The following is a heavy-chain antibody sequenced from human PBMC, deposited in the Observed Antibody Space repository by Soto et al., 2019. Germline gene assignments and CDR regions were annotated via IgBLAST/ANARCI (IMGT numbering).Heavy chain of an antibody. Sequence: EVQLLESGGDLVQPGGSLRLSCVDSGFTFSSFAMRWVRQAPGKGLEWVAAISGGGNTIYYADSVKGRFTISRDNSKNTLYQQMSSLRAEDTALYYCGKGHSSGKYVFDYWGQGTLVTVSS. V-gene: IGHV3-23*01. D-gene: IGHD3-22*01. CDR1: GFTFSSFA. J-gene: IGHJ4*02. CDR3: GKGHSSGKYVFDY. CDR2: ISGGGNTI.